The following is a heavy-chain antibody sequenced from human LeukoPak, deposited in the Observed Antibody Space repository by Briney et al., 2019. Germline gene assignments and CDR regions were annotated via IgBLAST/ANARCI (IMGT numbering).Heavy chain of an antibody. CDR2: ISTSGDTT. CDR3: AIMHRYYDGSGYWVH. V-gene: IGHV3-23*01. CDR1: GFTFSSYA. Sequence: GGSLGLSCAASGFTFSSYAMNWVRQAPGKGLEWVSGISTSGDTTSYADSVRGRFTISRDNPRNTLYMQMSSLTDEDTAVYYCAIMHRYYDGSGYWVHWGQGALVTVSS. D-gene: IGHD3-22*01. J-gene: IGHJ4*02.